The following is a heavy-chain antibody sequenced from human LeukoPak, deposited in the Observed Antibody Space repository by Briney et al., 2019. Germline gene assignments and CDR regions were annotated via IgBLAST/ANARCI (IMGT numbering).Heavy chain of an antibody. CDR3: ARGWYDSSGYYYGPDAFDI. D-gene: IGHD3-22*01. V-gene: IGHV3-20*04. J-gene: IGHJ3*02. CDR1: GFTFDDYG. Sequence: GGSLRLSCAASGFTFDDYGMSWVRQAPGKGLEWVSGINWNGGSTGYADSVKGRFTISRDNAKNPLYLQMNSLRAEDTALYYCARGWYDSSGYYYGPDAFDIWGQGTMVTVSS. CDR2: INWNGGST.